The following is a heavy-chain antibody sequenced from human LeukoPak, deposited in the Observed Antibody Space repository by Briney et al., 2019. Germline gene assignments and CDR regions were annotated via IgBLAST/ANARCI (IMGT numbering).Heavy chain of an antibody. J-gene: IGHJ4*02. V-gene: IGHV1-46*01. CDR1: GYIFTSYY. Sequence: ASVKVSCKASGYIFTSYYIHWVRRAPGQGLEWMGIIDPRGGSTNNAQKFQGSVTMTRDTSTNTVYMELSSLRSEDTAVYYCARGGPVGNYDSSAYYLHWGQGTLVTVST. D-gene: IGHD3-22*01. CDR2: IDPRGGST. CDR3: ARGGPVGNYDSSAYYLH.